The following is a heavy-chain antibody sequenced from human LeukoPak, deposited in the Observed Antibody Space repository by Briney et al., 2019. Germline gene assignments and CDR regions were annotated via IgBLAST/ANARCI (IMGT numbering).Heavy chain of an antibody. V-gene: IGHV3-23*01. Sequence: GGSLRLSCAASGFTFSSYAMSWVRQAPGKGLEWVSGISGGGGSTYYADSVKGRFTISRDNSNNTLYLQMNSLRAEDTAVYYCAKDNLSPVDYYYYGMDVWGQGTTVTVSS. CDR3: AKDNLSPVDYYYYGMDV. J-gene: IGHJ6*02. CDR1: GFTFSSYA. CDR2: ISGGGGST. D-gene: IGHD1-14*01.